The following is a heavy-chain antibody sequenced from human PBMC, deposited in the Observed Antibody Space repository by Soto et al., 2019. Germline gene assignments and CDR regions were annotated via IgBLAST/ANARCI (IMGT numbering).Heavy chain of an antibody. CDR3: AKDTRRMGSSWFYGSFDY. D-gene: IGHD6-13*01. V-gene: IGHV3-23*01. Sequence: GGSLRLSCAASGFTFSSYAMSWVRQAPGKGLEWVSAISGSGGSTYYADSVKGRFTISRDNSKNTLYLQMNSLRAEDTAVYYCAKDTRRMGSSWFYGSFDYWGQGTLVTVSS. CDR1: GFTFSSYA. CDR2: ISGSGGST. J-gene: IGHJ4*02.